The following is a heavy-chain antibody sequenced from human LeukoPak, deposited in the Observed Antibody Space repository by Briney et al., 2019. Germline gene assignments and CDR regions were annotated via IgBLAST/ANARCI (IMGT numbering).Heavy chain of an antibody. Sequence: ASVKVSCKASGYTFNIYGISWVRQAPGQGLEWMGWISAYNGKTHYAQNFQDRVTMTTDTSTTTAYMELRSLGSDDTAVYYCARDSSGSYYDAIDYWGQGTLVTVSS. CDR3: ARDSSGSYYDAIDY. V-gene: IGHV1-18*01. CDR2: ISAYNGKT. J-gene: IGHJ4*02. CDR1: GYTFNIYG. D-gene: IGHD1-26*01.